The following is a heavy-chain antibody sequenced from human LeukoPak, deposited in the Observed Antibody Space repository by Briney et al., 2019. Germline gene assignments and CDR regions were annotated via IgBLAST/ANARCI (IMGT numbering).Heavy chain of an antibody. CDR1: GDSISNGGSISNGGHY. CDR3: ARDTRIEWLRFLDY. Sequence: SETLSLTCTVSGDSISNGGSISNGGHYWSWIRQFPGKGLEWVGYIYHSGNTYYNPSLESRVTISVDTSENRFSLKLNSVTAADTATYYCARDTRIEWLRFLDYWGQGILVTVSS. V-gene: IGHV4-31*03. CDR2: IYHSGNT. D-gene: IGHD5-12*01. J-gene: IGHJ4*02.